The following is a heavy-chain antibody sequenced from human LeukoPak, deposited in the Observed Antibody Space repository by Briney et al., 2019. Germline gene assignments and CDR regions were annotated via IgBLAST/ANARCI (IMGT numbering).Heavy chain of an antibody. CDR3: ARTYYDSSGYYHNYFDY. V-gene: IGHV1-46*01. J-gene: IGHJ4*02. CDR1: GYTFTSYY. Sequence: ASVKVSCKASGYTFTSYYMHWVRQAPGQGLEWMGIINPSGGSTSYAQKFQGRVTMTRDMSTSTVYMELSSLRSEDTAVYYCARTYYDSSGYYHNYFDYWGQGTLVTVSS. D-gene: IGHD3-22*01. CDR2: INPSGGST.